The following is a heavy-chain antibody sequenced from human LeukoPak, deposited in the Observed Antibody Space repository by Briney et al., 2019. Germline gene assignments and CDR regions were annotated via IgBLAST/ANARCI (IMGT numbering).Heavy chain of an antibody. D-gene: IGHD1-26*01. CDR3: ARDPDATTLDWIIY. CDR1: GFTFRSFW. Sequence: SGGSLRLSCSGFGFTFRSFWMGWVRQAPGKGLEWVAVIWYDGSNKYYADSVKGRFTISRDNSKNTLYLQMNSLRAEDTAVYYCARDPDATTLDWIIYWGQETLVTVSS. V-gene: IGHV3-33*08. CDR2: IWYDGSNK. J-gene: IGHJ4*02.